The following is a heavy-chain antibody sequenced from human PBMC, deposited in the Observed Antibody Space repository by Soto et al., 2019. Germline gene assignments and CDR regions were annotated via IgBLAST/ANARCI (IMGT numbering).Heavy chain of an antibody. CDR2: INSDGSST. D-gene: IGHD6-13*01. CDR3: ARWGAAAD. Sequence: SGLTFSNYAMHWVRQAPGKGLVWVSRINSDGSSTSYADSVKGRFTISRDNAKNTLYLQMNSLRAEDTAVYYCARWGAAADWGQGTLVTVSS. J-gene: IGHJ4*02. CDR1: GLTFSNYA. V-gene: IGHV3-74*01.